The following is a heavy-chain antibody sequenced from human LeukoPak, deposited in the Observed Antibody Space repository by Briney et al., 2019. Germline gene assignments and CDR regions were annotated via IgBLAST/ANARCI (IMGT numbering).Heavy chain of an antibody. CDR3: AKDAAYDSSGYFGPDY. D-gene: IGHD3-22*01. CDR1: GFTFSSYA. Sequence: GGSLRHSCAASGFTFSSYAMSWVRQAPGKGLEWVSAISGSGGSTYYADSVKGRFTISRDNSKNTLYLQMNSLRAEDTAVYYCAKDAAYDSSGYFGPDYWGQGTLVTVSS. CDR2: ISGSGGST. V-gene: IGHV3-23*01. J-gene: IGHJ4*02.